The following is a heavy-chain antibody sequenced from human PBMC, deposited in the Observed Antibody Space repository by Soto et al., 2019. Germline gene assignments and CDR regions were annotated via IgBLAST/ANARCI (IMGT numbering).Heavy chain of an antibody. CDR2: INPNSGGT. CDR1: GYTFTGYY. CDR3: ARDANYCSSTSCYTTYYYYYYMDV. V-gene: IGHV1-2*04. Sequence: ASVKVSCKASGYTFTGYYMHWVRQAPGQGLEWMGWINPNSGGTNYAQKFQGWVTMTRDTSISTAYMELSRLRSDDTAVYYCARDANYCSSTSCYTTYYYYYYMDVWGKGTTVTVSS. J-gene: IGHJ6*03. D-gene: IGHD2-2*01.